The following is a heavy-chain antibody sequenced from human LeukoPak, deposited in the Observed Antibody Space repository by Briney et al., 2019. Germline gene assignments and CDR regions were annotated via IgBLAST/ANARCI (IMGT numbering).Heavy chain of an antibody. CDR1: GGSITSTNYY. D-gene: IGHD7-27*01. J-gene: IGHJ3*02. CDR2: IYYSGNT. V-gene: IGHV4-39*02. CDR3: VRDGGGDDAFDI. Sequence: SETLSLTCAVSGGSITSTNYYCGWIRQPPGKGLEWIGSIYYSGNTYYNPSLKSRVTLSVDTSKNHFSLKLSSVTAADTAVYYCVRDGGGDDAFDIWGQGTMVTVSS.